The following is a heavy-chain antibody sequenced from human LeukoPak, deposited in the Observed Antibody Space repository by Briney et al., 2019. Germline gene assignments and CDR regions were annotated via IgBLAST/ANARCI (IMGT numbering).Heavy chain of an antibody. V-gene: IGHV1-2*02. CDR3: ARTPSSSWFLTPYFDY. Sequence: ASVKVSCKASGYTFTGYYMHWVRQAPGQGLEWMGWINPNSGGTNYAQKFQGRVTMTRDTSISTAYMELSRLRSGDTAVYYCARTPSSSWFLTPYFDYWGQGTLVTVSS. CDR2: INPNSGGT. CDR1: GYTFTGYY. D-gene: IGHD6-13*01. J-gene: IGHJ4*02.